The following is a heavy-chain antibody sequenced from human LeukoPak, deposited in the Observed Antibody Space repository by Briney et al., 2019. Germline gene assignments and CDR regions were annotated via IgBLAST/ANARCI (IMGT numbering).Heavy chain of an antibody. Sequence: SQTLSLTCTVSGGSISSGDYYWTWIRQPPGQGLEWIVYIYYSGSTYYNPSLKSRVTISVDTSKNQFSLKLSSVTAADTAVYYCARAFRRFLDYYYYAMDVWGQGTTVTVSS. J-gene: IGHJ6*02. CDR1: GGSISSGDYY. V-gene: IGHV4-30-4*01. CDR3: ARAFRRFLDYYYYAMDV. CDR2: IYYSGST. D-gene: IGHD3-3*01.